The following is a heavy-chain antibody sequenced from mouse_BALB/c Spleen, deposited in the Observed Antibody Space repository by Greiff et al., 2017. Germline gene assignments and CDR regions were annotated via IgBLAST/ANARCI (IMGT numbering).Heavy chain of an antibody. V-gene: IGHV2-9*02. D-gene: IGHD2-4*01. CDR2: IWAGGST. CDR1: GFSLTSYG. Sequence: VQVVESGPGLVAPSQSLSITCTVSGFSLTSYGVHWVRQPPGKGLEWLGVIWAGGSTNYNSALMSRLSISKDNSKSQVFLKMNSLQTDDTAMYYCANYYDYDWFAYWGQGTLVTVSA. J-gene: IGHJ3*01. CDR3: ANYYDYDWFAY.